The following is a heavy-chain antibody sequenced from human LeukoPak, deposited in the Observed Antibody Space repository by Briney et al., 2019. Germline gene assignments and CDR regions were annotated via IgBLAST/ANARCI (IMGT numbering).Heavy chain of an antibody. V-gene: IGHV4-4*09. Sequence: SETLSLTCTVSGGSISSYYWSWIRQPPGKGLEWIGYIYTSGSTNYNPSLKSRVTISVDTSKNQFSLKLSSVTAADTAVYYCATRDCSSTSCRYNWFDPWGQGTLVTVSS. J-gene: IGHJ5*02. CDR2: IYTSGST. CDR3: ATRDCSSTSCRYNWFDP. D-gene: IGHD2-2*01. CDR1: GGSISSYY.